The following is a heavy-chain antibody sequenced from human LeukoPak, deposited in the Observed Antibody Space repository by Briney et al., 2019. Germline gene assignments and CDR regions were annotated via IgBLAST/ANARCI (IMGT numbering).Heavy chain of an antibody. V-gene: IGHV3-73*01. CDR3: TSMGYSSGLYYFDH. D-gene: IGHD6-19*01. CDR1: GFTFSGSA. Sequence: GGSLTLTCAASGFTFSGSARHWVRQASGKGLEWVGRIRSKANSYATAYAASVKGRFTISRDDSKNTAYLQMNSLKTEDTAVYYWTSMGYSSGLYYFDHWGQGTLVTVSS. J-gene: IGHJ4*02. CDR2: IRSKANSYAT.